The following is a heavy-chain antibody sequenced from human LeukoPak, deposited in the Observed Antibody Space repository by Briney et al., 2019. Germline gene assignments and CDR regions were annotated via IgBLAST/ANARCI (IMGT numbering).Heavy chain of an antibody. V-gene: IGHV3-7*01. CDR2: IKQDGSEK. CDR1: GLTFNKYW. J-gene: IGHJ1*01. D-gene: IGHD6-19*01. CDR3: ATGYSSGWYFYFQH. Sequence: GGSLRLSCEASGLTFNKYWMTWVRQAPGKGLEWVANIKQDGSEKNYVDSVKGRFTISRDNAKNSLSLRMNSLSAEDPAVYYCATGYSSGWYFYFQHWGQGSLVSVSS.